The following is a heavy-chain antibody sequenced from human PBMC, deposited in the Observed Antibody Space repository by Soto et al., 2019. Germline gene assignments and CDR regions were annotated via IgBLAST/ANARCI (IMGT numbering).Heavy chain of an antibody. J-gene: IGHJ4*02. CDR3: ARGYCTNGVCYETPFDY. Sequence: QVPLVQSGAEVKKPGASVKVSCKASGYTFTSYGISWVRQAPGQGLEWMGWISAYNGNTNYAQKLQGRVTMTTDTSTSTAYMELRSLRSDDTAVYYRARGYCTNGVCYETPFDYWGQGTLVTVSS. V-gene: IGHV1-18*01. D-gene: IGHD2-8*01. CDR2: ISAYNGNT. CDR1: GYTFTSYG.